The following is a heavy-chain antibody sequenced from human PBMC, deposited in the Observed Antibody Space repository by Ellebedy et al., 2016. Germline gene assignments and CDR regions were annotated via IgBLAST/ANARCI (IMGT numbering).Heavy chain of an antibody. D-gene: IGHD2-2*01. CDR3: ARLYCSSISCHRAVNYYDGMDV. CDR1: GYTFIAYG. CDR2: ISVYNGHT. V-gene: IGHV1-18*01. J-gene: IGHJ6*02. Sequence: ASVKVSCKTSGYTFIAYGISWARQAPGQGLEWMGWISVYNGHTNYAQKFQDRVILTTDTSTSTAYMELRTLRSDDTAVYYCARLYCSSISCHRAVNYYDGMDVWGQGTPVIVSS.